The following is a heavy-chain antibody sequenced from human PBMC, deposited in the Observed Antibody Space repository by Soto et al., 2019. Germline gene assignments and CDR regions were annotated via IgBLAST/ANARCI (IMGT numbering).Heavy chain of an antibody. V-gene: IGHV1-18*01. D-gene: IGHD5-18*01. J-gene: IGHJ4*02. CDR2: ISAYNGNT. Sequence: GASLKVSCKASGYTFTSYGISWVRQAPGQGLEWMGWISAYNGNTNYAQKLQGRVTMTTDTSTSTAYMELRSLRSDDTAVYYCARVPEGGYSYGLFDYWGQGTLVTGSS. CDR3: ARVPEGGYSYGLFDY. CDR1: GYTFTSYG.